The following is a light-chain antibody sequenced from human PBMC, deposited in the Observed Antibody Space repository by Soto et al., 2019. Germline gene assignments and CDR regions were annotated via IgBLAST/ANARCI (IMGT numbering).Light chain of an antibody. CDR3: ATWDSKLSAVV. V-gene: IGLV1-51*01. CDR1: SSNIGDNF. J-gene: IGLJ2*01. CDR2: DNS. Sequence: QSVLTQPPSMSAAPGQKVPISCSGSSSNIGDNFVSWYQHLPGTAPKLLIFDNSQRPSASPDRFFGSKSGTIATLAITGPQTGDEAVYYCATWDSKLSAVVFGGGTKLTVL.